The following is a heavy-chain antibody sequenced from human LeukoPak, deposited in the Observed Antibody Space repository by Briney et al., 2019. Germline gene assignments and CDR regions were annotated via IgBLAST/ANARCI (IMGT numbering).Heavy chain of an antibody. J-gene: IGHJ4*02. CDR3: AKDPPYLEWFLNYFDY. Sequence: GGSLRLSCAASGFTFSSYGMHWVRQAPGKGLEWVAFIRYDGSNKYYADSVKGRFTISRDNSKNTLYLQMNSLRAEDTAVYYCAKDPPYLEWFLNYFDYWGQGTLVTVSS. CDR2: IRYDGSNK. CDR1: GFTFSSYG. V-gene: IGHV3-30*02. D-gene: IGHD3-3*01.